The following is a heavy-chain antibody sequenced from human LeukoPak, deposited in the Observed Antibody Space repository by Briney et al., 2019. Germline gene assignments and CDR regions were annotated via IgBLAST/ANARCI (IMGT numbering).Heavy chain of an antibody. V-gene: IGHV4-34*01. Sequence: SETLSLTCAVYGGSFSGYYWSWIRQPPGKGLEWIGGINHSGSTNYNPSLKSRVTISADTSKNQFTLKLSSVTAADTAVYYCARGRGAARLGYWGQGTLVTVSS. CDR3: ARGRGAARLGY. CDR1: GGSFSGYY. J-gene: IGHJ4*02. CDR2: INHSGST. D-gene: IGHD6-6*01.